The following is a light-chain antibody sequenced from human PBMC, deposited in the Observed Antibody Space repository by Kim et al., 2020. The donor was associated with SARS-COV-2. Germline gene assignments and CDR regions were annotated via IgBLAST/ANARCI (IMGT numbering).Light chain of an antibody. V-gene: IGLV2-14*03. CDR1: TSDIGRYNF. CDR2: DVS. CDR3: CSYTASLTPV. Sequence: QSVLTQTPSVSGSPGQSITISCTGTTSDIGRYNFVSWYRQQSDRAPQLLIYDVSARPSEVSARFSGSKSGNTASLTISGLQPEDEADYFCCSYTASLTPVFGGGTKVTVL. J-gene: IGLJ2*01.